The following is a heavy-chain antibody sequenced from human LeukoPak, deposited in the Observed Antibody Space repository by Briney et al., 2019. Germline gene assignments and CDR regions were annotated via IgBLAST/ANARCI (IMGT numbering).Heavy chain of an antibody. CDR3: ARGGVTTLWFDP. Sequence: SVKVSCKASGGTFSSYAISWVRQAPGQGLEWMGGIIPIFGTANYAQKFQGRVTITTDESTGTAYMELSSLRSEDTAVYYCARGGVTTLWFDPWGQGTLVTVSS. CDR1: GGTFSSYA. V-gene: IGHV1-69*05. CDR2: IIPIFGTA. J-gene: IGHJ5*02. D-gene: IGHD4-17*01.